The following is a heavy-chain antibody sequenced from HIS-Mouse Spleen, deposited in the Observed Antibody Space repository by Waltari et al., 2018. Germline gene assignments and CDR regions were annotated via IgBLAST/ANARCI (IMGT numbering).Heavy chain of an antibody. CDR3: AREIPYSSSWYDRYFDL. J-gene: IGHJ2*01. CDR1: GGSISSSSYY. D-gene: IGHD6-13*01. CDR2: IYYSGST. V-gene: IGHV4-39*07. Sequence: QLQLQESGPGLVKPSETLSLTCTVSGGSISSSSYYWGWLRQPPGKGLEWIGSIYYSGSTYYNPSLKSRVTISVDTSKNQFSLKLSSVTAADTAVYYCAREIPYSSSWYDRYFDLWGRGTLVTVSS.